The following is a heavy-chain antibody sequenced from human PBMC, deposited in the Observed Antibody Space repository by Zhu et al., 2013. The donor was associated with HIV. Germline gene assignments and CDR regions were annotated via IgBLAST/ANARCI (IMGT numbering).Heavy chain of an antibody. CDR1: GYTFTERF. D-gene: IGHD3-9*01. CDR3: ARDFIYYDHLNGYYLKDAFDM. V-gene: IGHV1-2*02. J-gene: IGHJ3*02. Sequence: QVQLVQSGADVKEPGASVKVSCKASGYTFTERFIHWVRQARGQGLEWVGWINPYNGNTKYSQKFQGRVTLTRDTSTSTAYMELSSLHSDDTAMYYCARDFIYYDHLNGYYLKDAFDMWGQGTLVTVSS. CDR2: INPYNGNT.